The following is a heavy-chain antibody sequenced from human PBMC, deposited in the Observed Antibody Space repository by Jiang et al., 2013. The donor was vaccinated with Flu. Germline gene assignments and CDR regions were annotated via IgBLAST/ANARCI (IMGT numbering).Heavy chain of an antibody. CDR3: AKVRVTGTYVVDY. CDR1: GFTFSSYV. D-gene: IGHD6-19*01. V-gene: IGHV3-23*01. Sequence: GFTFSSYVMTWVRQPPGKGLEWVSGVSGSGDNTYYTDSVKGRFTISRDNSKNTLDLQMNSLRAEDTAVYYCAKVRVTGTYVVDYWGQGTLVTVSS. J-gene: IGHJ4*02. CDR2: VSGSGDNT.